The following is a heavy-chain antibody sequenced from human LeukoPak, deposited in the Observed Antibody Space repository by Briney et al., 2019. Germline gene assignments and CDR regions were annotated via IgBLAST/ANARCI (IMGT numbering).Heavy chain of an antibody. Sequence: GGSLRLSCAASGFTFSSYWMSWVRQAPGKGLEWVANIKQDGSEKYYVDSVKGRFTISRDNAKNSLYLQMNSLRAEDTAVYYCARDGNYYDSSGYYGYWGQGTLVTVSS. V-gene: IGHV3-7*01. J-gene: IGHJ4*02. CDR3: ARDGNYYDSSGYYGY. CDR2: IKQDGSEK. CDR1: GFTFSSYW. D-gene: IGHD3-22*01.